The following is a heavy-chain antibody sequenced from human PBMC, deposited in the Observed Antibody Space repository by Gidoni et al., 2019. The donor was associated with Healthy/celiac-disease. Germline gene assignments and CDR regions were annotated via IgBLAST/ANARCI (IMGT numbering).Heavy chain of an antibody. CDR1: GGSFSGYY. V-gene: IGHV4-34*01. D-gene: IGHD3-22*01. Sequence: QVQLQQWGAGLLKPSETLSLTCAVYGGSFSGYYWSWIRQPPGKGLEWIGEINHSGSTNYNPSLKSRVTISVDTSKNQFSLQLSSVTAADTAVYYCARSSYDSSGYYYGRGGFCYYYGMDVWGQGTTVTVSS. CDR3: ARSSYDSSGYYYGRGGFCYYYGMDV. CDR2: INHSGST. J-gene: IGHJ6*02.